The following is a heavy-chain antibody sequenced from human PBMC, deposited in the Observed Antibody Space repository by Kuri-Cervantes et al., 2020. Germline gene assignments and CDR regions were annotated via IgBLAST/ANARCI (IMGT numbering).Heavy chain of an antibody. V-gene: IGHV3-9*01. J-gene: IGHJ4*02. CDR3: AKKSGRGLMRHVDY. Sequence: SLKIPCAASGFPFDDYAMPWVRQAPGKGLEWVSGISWNSGSIGYADSVKGRFTISRDNAKNSLHLQMNSLRAEDTALYYCAKKSGRGLMRHVDYWGQGTLVTVSS. CDR2: ISWNSGSI. D-gene: IGHD5-24*01. CDR1: GFPFDDYA.